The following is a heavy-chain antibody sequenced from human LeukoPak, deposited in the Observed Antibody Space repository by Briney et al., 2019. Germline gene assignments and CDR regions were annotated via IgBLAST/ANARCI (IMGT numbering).Heavy chain of an antibody. CDR2: INHSGST. D-gene: IGHD6-13*01. CDR1: GGSFSGYY. J-gene: IGHJ4*02. V-gene: IGHV4-34*01. CDR3: ASHPWGSSWYKYFDY. Sequence: SETLSLTCAVYGGSFSGYYWSWIRQPPGKGLEWIGEINHSGSTNYNPSLKSRVTISVDTSKNQFSLKLSSVTAADTAVYYCASHPWGSSWYKYFDYWGQGTLVTVSS.